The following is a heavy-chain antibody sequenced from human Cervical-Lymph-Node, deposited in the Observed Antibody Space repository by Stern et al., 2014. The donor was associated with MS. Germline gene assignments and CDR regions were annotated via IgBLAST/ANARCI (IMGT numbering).Heavy chain of an antibody. CDR1: NGPFFNYY. CDR2: IYYSGIP. CDR3: ARGAESSAVAPFDP. D-gene: IGHD1-14*01. J-gene: IGHJ5*02. Sequence: QVQLQESGPGLVKPSESLTLTCSVSNGPFFNYYWRWLRQPPGKRLQWIGDIYYSGIPSYNPSLKSRVTISLDTSQHQFSLRLNSVTAADTAIYYCARGAESSAVAPFDPWGQGTLVTVSS. V-gene: IGHV4-59*01.